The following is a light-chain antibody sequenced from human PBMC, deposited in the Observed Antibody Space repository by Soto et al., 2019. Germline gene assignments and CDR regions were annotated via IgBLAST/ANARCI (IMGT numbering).Light chain of an antibody. J-gene: IGLJ2*01. CDR2: DVS. V-gene: IGLV2-14*03. CDR1: SSDVGGYNY. CDR3: TSYTNSIPVV. Sequence: ALTQPASVSGSPGQSITISCTGTSSDVGGYNYVSWYQHHPGKAPKLMIYDVSNRPSGVSNRFSGSKSDNTASLTISGLQDEDEADYYCTSYTNSIPVVFGGGTKVTVL.